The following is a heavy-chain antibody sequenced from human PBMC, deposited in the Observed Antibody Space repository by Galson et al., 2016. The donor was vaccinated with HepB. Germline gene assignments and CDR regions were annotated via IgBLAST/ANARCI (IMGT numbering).Heavy chain of an antibody. D-gene: IGHD1-26*01. V-gene: IGHV3-74*03. J-gene: IGHJ4*02. CDR3: VRDKGSWREFDY. Sequence: SLRLSCAASGFTFRHYWMHWVRPVPGKGLIWVSRINSDGTDPSYADSVKGRFSVSRDDAEDTLFLQMNSLRVEDTALSYCVRDKGSWREFDYWSQGILVSVSS. CDR2: INSDGTDP. CDR1: GFTFRHYW.